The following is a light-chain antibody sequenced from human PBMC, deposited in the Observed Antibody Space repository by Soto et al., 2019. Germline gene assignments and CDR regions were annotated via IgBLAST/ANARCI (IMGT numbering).Light chain of an antibody. J-gene: IGLJ2*01. Sequence: QYALTQPPSASGSLGQSVTISCTGTSRDVGGYNYVSWYQQHPGKAPKLLIFEVSKWPAGVPDRFSGSKSGNTASLTVSGLQADDEADFYCSSYAAGNRVLFGGGTKVTVL. CDR1: SRDVGGYNY. CDR2: EVS. V-gene: IGLV2-8*01. CDR3: SSYAAGNRVL.